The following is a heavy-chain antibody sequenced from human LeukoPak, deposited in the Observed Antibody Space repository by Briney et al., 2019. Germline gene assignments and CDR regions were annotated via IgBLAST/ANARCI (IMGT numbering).Heavy chain of an antibody. CDR1: GFTFSNYA. CDR2: ISGSAGKI. D-gene: IGHD5-18*01. Sequence: PGGSLRLSCAASGFTFSNYAMSWVRQAPGKGLDWVSVISGSAGKIRYAGSVKGRFTISRDNSENTVYLQVNNLRAEDTAVYYCAGRVTGYSSGYVYWGQGTLVTVSS. J-gene: IGHJ4*02. CDR3: AGRVTGYSSGYVY. V-gene: IGHV3-23*01.